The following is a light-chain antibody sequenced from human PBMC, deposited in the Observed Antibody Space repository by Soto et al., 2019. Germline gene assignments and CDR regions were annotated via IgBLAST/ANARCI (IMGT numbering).Light chain of an antibody. J-gene: IGLJ1*01. Sequence: QSALTQPASVSGSPGQSITISCTGTSSDVGGYNYVSWYQQHPGKAPKLMIYDVSNRPSGVSYRFSGSKSANTASLTISGLQAEDEADYYCTSYTSSSTDVFGTGTKVTVL. CDR2: DVS. V-gene: IGLV2-14*01. CDR3: TSYTSSSTDV. CDR1: SSDVGGYNY.